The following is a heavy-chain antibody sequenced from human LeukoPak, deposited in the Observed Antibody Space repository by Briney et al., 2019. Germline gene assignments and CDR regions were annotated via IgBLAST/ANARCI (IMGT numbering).Heavy chain of an antibody. Sequence: SETLSLTCAVYVDSFSDHYWTWIRQPPGKGLEWIGEIHHSGSTNYRLSLKSRVSMSVDRSKNQFSLKLSSVTAADTAVYYCARVLRYFDRIIMRRGWFDPWGQGTLVTVSS. CDR2: IHHSGST. CDR3: ARVLRYFDRIIMRRGWFDP. CDR1: VDSFSDHY. V-gene: IGHV4-34*01. D-gene: IGHD3-9*01. J-gene: IGHJ5*02.